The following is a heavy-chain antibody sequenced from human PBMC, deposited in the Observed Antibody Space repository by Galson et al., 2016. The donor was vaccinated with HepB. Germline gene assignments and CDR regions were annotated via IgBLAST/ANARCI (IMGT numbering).Heavy chain of an antibody. V-gene: IGHV4-4*02. J-gene: IGHJ3*02. Sequence: ETLSLTCAVSGGSISSSNWWSWVRQPPGKGLEWIGEIHHSGSANYNPSLKSRVIMSVDKSKNQFSLKLSSVTAADTAVYYCARALAVNGAFDIWGQGTMVTVSS. CDR2: IHHSGSA. CDR1: GGSISSSNW. D-gene: IGHD4-17*01. CDR3: ARALAVNGAFDI.